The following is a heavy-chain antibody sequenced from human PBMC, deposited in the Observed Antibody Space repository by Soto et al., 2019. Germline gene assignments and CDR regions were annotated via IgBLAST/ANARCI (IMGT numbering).Heavy chain of an antibody. Sequence: EMQLLESGGGLVQPGGSLRLSCAASGFTFSNFATSWVRQAPGKGLEWVSGVYGGGNGALYADSVKGRFIIPRDNSKXXXXXXXXXXXXXXXXXXXXXXXEGALHHNYHMDVWGQGTTVTVSS. CDR1: GFTFSNFA. CDR2: VYGGGNGA. D-gene: IGHD1-1*01. J-gene: IGHJ6*02. V-gene: IGHV3-23*01. CDR3: XXXEGALHHNYHMDV.